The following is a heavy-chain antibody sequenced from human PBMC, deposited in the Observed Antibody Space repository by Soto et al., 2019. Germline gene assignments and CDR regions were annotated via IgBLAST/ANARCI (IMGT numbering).Heavy chain of an antibody. D-gene: IGHD6-13*01. Sequence: VQVLESGGGLVQPGGSLRLSCVASGFTFGSYAMSWVRQAPGKGLEWVSFVSGSGGSTDYADSVKGRFTISRDNSKSTLYLQLNSLRAEDTAMYYCAKRSFQLGLPFDYWGQGTLVTVSS. V-gene: IGHV3-23*01. CDR3: AKRSFQLGLPFDY. CDR1: GFTFGSYA. CDR2: VSGSGGST. J-gene: IGHJ4*02.